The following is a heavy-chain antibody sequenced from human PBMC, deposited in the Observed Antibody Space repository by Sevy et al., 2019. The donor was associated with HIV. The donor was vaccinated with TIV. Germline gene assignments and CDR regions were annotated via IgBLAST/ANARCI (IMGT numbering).Heavy chain of an antibody. V-gene: IGHV3-30-3*01. D-gene: IGHD3-22*01. CDR3: ARDLGYESTGYLPLFDN. CDR2: ISSDGNIE. Sequence: GGSLRLSCAASGFTFSTHAMHWVRQAPGKGLEWVAIISSDGNIEYYPDSVKGRFTVSRDDSKNTLYLQMNSLRSEDTALYYCARDLGYESTGYLPLFDNWGQGTLVTVSS. CDR1: GFTFSTHA. J-gene: IGHJ4*02.